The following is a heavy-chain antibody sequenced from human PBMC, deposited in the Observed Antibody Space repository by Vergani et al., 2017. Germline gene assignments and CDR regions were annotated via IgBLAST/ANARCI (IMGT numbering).Heavy chain of an antibody. V-gene: IGHV4-38-2*02. J-gene: IGHJ4*02. CDR3: ARGSYGDYVGY. CDR2: IYHSGST. CDR1: GYSISSGYY. Sequence: QVQLQESGPGLVKPSETLSLTCTVSGYSISSGYYWGWIRQPPGKGLEWIGSIYHSGSTYYNPSLKSRVTISVDTSKNQFSLKPSSVTAADTAVYYCARGSYGDYVGYWSQGTLVTVSS. D-gene: IGHD4-17*01.